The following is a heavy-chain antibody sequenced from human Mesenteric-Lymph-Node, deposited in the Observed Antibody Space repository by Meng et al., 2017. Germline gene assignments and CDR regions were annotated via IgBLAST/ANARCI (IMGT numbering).Heavy chain of an antibody. CDR1: GGSISSYY. J-gene: IGHJ5*02. CDR3: ARGTDVRDYYGSGSPLGNWFDP. Sequence: SETLSLTCTVSGGSISSYYWSWIRQPPGKGLEWIGYIYYSGSTNYNPSLKSRVTISVDTSKNQFSLKLSSVTAADTAVYYCARGTDVRDYYGSGSPLGNWFDPWGQGTLVTVSS. CDR2: IYYSGST. V-gene: IGHV4-59*01. D-gene: IGHD3-10*01.